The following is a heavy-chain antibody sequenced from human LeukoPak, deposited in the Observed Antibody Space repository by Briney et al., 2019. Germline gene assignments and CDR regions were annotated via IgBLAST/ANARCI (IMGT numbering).Heavy chain of an antibody. V-gene: IGHV1-3*01. J-gene: IGHJ5*02. D-gene: IGHD2-15*01. Sequence: GASVKVSCKASGYTFTSYAMHWVRQAPGQRLEWMGWINAGNGNTKYSQKFQGRVTITRDTSASTAYTELSSLRSEDTAVYYCARGPNPNIVVVVAAKRWQVLAEFDPWGQGTLVTVSS. CDR3: ARGPNPNIVVVVAAKRWQVLAEFDP. CDR1: GYTFTSYA. CDR2: INAGNGNT.